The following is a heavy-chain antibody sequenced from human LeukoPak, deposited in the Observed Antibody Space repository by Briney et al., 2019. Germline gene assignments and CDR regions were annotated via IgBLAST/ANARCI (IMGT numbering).Heavy chain of an antibody. CDR3: ARDFRFLDDY. V-gene: IGHV3-23*01. Sequence: PGGSLRLSCAASGFTFSSYAMSWVRQAPGKGLEWVSAISGSGGSTYYADSVKGRFTISRDNAKNSLYLQMNSLRAEDTAMYYCARDFRFLDDYWGQGTLVTVSS. J-gene: IGHJ4*02. CDR2: ISGSGGST. CDR1: GFTFSSYA. D-gene: IGHD3-3*01.